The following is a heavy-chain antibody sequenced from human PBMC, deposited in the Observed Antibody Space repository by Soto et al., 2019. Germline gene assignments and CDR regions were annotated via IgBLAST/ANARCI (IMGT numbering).Heavy chain of an antibody. CDR1: GGTCSSHA. V-gene: IGHV3-23*01. D-gene: IGHD3-3*01. J-gene: IGHJ4*02. CDR2: ISGSGGST. Sequence: VVPLRLSXAAAGGTCSSHARSWVRQDPGKGLEWVSAISGSGGSTYYADSVKGRFTISRDNSKNTLYLQMNSLRAEDTAVYYCAKERKYYDFWSGYYNPYYFDYWGQGTLVTVSS. CDR3: AKERKYYDFWSGYYNPYYFDY.